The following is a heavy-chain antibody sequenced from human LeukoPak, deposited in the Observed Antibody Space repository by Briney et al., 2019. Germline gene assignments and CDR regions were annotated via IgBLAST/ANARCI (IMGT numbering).Heavy chain of an antibody. CDR2: ISGSGGST. D-gene: IGHD3-9*01. Sequence: PGGSLRLSCAASGFTFSSYAMSWVRQAPGKGLEWVSAISGSGGSTYYAYSVKGRFTISRDNSKNTLYLQMNSLRAEDTAVYYCAKAALPASYDILTGYYRRHYYFDYWGQGTLVTVSS. V-gene: IGHV3-23*01. CDR1: GFTFSSYA. J-gene: IGHJ4*02. CDR3: AKAALPASYDILTGYYRRHYYFDY.